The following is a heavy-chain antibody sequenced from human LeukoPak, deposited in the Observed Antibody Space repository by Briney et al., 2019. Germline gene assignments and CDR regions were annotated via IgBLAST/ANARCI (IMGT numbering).Heavy chain of an antibody. Sequence: EGSLRLSCAASGFTFSRYSMNWVRQAPGKGLEWVSSISGSSSYIYYADSVKGRFTISRHNAKNSLYLQMNSLRAEDTAVYYCARVSAGVIGMKDVFDIWGQGTMVTVSS. CDR2: ISGSSSYI. V-gene: IGHV3-21*01. CDR3: ARVSAGVIGMKDVFDI. D-gene: IGHD3-16*02. CDR1: GFTFSRYS. J-gene: IGHJ3*02.